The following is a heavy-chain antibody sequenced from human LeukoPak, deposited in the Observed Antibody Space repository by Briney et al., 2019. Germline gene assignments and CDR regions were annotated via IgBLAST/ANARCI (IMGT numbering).Heavy chain of an antibody. D-gene: IGHD4-11*01. CDR3: ARHPDYSNYESPYYYYYYYMDV. Sequence: SETLSLTCTVSGGSISSSSYYWGWIRQPPGKGLECIGSIYYSGSTYYNPSLKSRVTISVDTSKNQFSLKLSSVTAADTAVYYCARHPDYSNYESPYYYYYYYMDVWGKGTTVTVSS. V-gene: IGHV4-39*01. J-gene: IGHJ6*03. CDR1: GGSISSSSYY. CDR2: IYYSGST.